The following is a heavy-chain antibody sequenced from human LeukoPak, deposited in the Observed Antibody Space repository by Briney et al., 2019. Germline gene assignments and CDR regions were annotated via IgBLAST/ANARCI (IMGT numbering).Heavy chain of an antibody. D-gene: IGHD3-16*02. CDR1: GGSIGTYY. V-gene: IGHV4-59*08. CDR2: IYVTGN. CDR3: ARHIGGGIEDMDV. Sequence: PSESLSLTCTVSGGSIGTYYWSWVRQSPGKGLEWIGYIYVTGNRYNPYLQSRVTISVDTSRNQFFLKMSSVTAADTAVYYCARHIGGGIEDMDVWGKGTKVTVSS. J-gene: IGHJ6*03.